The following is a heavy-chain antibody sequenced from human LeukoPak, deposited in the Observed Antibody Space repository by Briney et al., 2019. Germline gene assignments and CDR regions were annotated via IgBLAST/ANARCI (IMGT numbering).Heavy chain of an antibody. V-gene: IGHV1-18*01. CDR1: GCTISSYA. Sequence: GASVKISCKASGCTISSYAINWVRQDPGQGLEWMGWLSPVFGTANYAQKLQGRVTMTTDTSTSTAYMELRSLRSDDTAVYYCARVFRIVVVVAAISWFDPWGQGTLVTVSS. D-gene: IGHD2-15*01. CDR3: ARVFRIVVVVAAISWFDP. J-gene: IGHJ5*02. CDR2: LSPVFGTA.